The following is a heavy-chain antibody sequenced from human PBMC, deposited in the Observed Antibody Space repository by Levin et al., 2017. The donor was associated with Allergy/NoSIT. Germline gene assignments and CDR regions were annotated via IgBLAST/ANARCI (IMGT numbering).Heavy chain of an antibody. CDR3: ARSLGYSYGYSDY. Sequence: KISCKASGGTFSSYAISWVRQAPGQGLEWMGRIIPILGIANYAQKFQGRVTITADKSTSTAYMELSSLRSEDTAVYYCARSLGYSYGYSDYWGQGTLVTVSS. D-gene: IGHD5-18*01. V-gene: IGHV1-69*04. J-gene: IGHJ4*02. CDR1: GGTFSSYA. CDR2: IIPILGIA.